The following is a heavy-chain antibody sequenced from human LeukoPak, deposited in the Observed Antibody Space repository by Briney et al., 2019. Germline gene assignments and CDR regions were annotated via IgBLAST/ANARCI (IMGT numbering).Heavy chain of an antibody. Sequence: GRSLRLSCAASGFTSSSYAMHWVRQAPGKGLEWVAVISYDGSNKYYADSVKGRFTISRDNSKNTLYLQMNSLRAEDTAVYYCARDYCSGGSCYLSWEMYDNAHDAFDIWGQGTMVTVSS. D-gene: IGHD2-15*01. CDR2: ISYDGSNK. V-gene: IGHV3-30*04. CDR1: GFTSSSYA. J-gene: IGHJ3*02. CDR3: ARDYCSGGSCYLSWEMYDNAHDAFDI.